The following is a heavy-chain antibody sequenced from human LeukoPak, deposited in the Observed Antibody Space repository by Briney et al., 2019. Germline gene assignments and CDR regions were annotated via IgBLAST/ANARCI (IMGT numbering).Heavy chain of an antibody. Sequence: GGPLRLSCAASGFTFSSYAMSWVRQAPGKGLEWVSAISGSGGSTYYADSVKGRFTISRDNSKNTLYLQMNSLRAEDTAVYYCAKDSLTIFGVASYFDYWGQGTLVTVSS. CDR2: ISGSGGST. J-gene: IGHJ4*02. V-gene: IGHV3-23*01. D-gene: IGHD3-3*01. CDR1: GFTFSSYA. CDR3: AKDSLTIFGVASYFDY.